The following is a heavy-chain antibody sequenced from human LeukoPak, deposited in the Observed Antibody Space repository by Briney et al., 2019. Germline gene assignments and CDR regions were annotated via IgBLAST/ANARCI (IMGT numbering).Heavy chain of an antibody. CDR2: IYYSGST. CDR3: ATTHPKRGYFDY. D-gene: IGHD2-15*01. V-gene: IGHV4-39*07. J-gene: IGHJ4*02. CDR1: GGAISSSSYY. Sequence: PSETLSLTCTVSGGAISSSSYYWGWIRQPPGKGLEWVGSIYYSGSTYYNPSLKSRVTISVDTSKNQFSLKLSSVTAADTAVYYCATTHPKRGYFDYWGQGTLVTVSS.